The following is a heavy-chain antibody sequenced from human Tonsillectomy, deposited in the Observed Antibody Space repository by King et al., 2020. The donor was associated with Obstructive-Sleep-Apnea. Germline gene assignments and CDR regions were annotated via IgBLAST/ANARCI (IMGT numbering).Heavy chain of an antibody. V-gene: IGHV3-33*01. CDR2: LWSDGNNE. Sequence: VQLVESGGGVVQPGGSLRLSCVASGFNFSTYAMHWVRQAPGKGLEWVAILWSDGNNEHYADSVQGRFTISRDNSKNTLYRQMNSLRAEETAVYYCAGDPGDYGDYAYFQHWGQGTLVTVSS. J-gene: IGHJ1*01. CDR1: GFNFSTYA. CDR3: AGDPGDYGDYAYFQH. D-gene: IGHD4-17*01.